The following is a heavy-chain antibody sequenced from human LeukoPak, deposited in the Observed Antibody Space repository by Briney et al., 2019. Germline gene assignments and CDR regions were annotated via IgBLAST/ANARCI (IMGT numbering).Heavy chain of an antibody. J-gene: IGHJ4*02. CDR3: ARGGGRTGYYGSGSYPSY. CDR1: GFTFSSYW. Sequence: GGSLRLSCAASGFTFSSYWMSWARQASGKGLEWVANIKQDGSEKYYVDSVKGRFTISRDNAKNSLYVRMNSLRAEDTAVYYCARGGGRTGYYGSGSYPSYWGQGTLVTVSS. V-gene: IGHV3-7*01. CDR2: IKQDGSEK. D-gene: IGHD3-10*01.